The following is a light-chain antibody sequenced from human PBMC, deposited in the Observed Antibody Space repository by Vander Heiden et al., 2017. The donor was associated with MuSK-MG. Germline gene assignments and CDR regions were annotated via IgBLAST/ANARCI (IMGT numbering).Light chain of an antibody. CDR1: QDISNY. Sequence: DIQMTQSPSSLSASVGDRVTITCQASQDISNYSNWYQQKPGKAPKLLIYDASNLETGVPSRFSGSGSGTDFTFTISSLQPEDVATYYCQQDDNLPLTFGGGTKVEIK. CDR2: DAS. CDR3: QQDDNLPLT. J-gene: IGKJ4*01. V-gene: IGKV1-33*01.